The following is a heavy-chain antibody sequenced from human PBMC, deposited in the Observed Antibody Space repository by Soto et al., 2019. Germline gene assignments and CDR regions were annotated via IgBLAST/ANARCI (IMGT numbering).Heavy chain of an antibody. CDR3: ARTYYDILSCYYKHNWYDP. V-gene: IGHV4-59*01. D-gene: IGHD3-9*01. CDR2: IYYSGST. Sequence: PSETLSLTCTVSGGSISSYYWSWIRQPPGKGLEWIGYIYYSGSTNYNPSLKSRVTISVDTSKNQFSLKLSSVTAADTAVYYCARTYYDILSCYYKHNWYDPWGQGTLVTVST. J-gene: IGHJ5*02. CDR1: GGSISSYY.